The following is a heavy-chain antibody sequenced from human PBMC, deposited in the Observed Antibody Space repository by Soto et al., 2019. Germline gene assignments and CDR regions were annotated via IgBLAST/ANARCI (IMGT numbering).Heavy chain of an antibody. CDR2: VDVGGGST. J-gene: IGHJ3*02. CDR3: ARDSGPAGGGACDI. Sequence: EVQLLESGGGLVQPGGSLRLSCAASGFTFSTHAMIWVRQAPGKGLNWVSTVDVGGGSTYYTDSVKGRFTVSRDNSKNTVYLQLATLRAEDTAIYFCARDSGPAGGGACDIWGQGTMVTVS. D-gene: IGHD6-25*01. CDR1: GFTFSTHA. V-gene: IGHV3-23*01.